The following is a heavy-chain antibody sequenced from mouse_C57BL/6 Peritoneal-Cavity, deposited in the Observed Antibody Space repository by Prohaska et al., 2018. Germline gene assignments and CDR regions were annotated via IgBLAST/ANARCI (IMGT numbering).Heavy chain of an antibody. CDR1: GFSLTSYG. V-gene: IGHV2-5*01. D-gene: IGHD1-1*01. CDR2: IWRGGST. J-gene: IGHJ4*01. CDR3: AKKEGGYYGAMDY. Sequence: QVQLKQSGPGLVQPSQSLSITCTVSGFSLTSYGVHWFRQSPGKGLEWLGVIWRGGSTDYNADLMSRLRINKDNSKSQVYFKMNSMQADDTAIYYCAKKEGGYYGAMDYWGQGTSVTVSS.